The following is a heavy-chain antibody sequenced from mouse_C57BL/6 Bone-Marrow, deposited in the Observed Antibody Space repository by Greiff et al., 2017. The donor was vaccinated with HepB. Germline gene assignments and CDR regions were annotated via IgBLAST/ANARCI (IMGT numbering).Heavy chain of an antibody. J-gene: IGHJ4*01. CDR2: INPSSGYT. Sequence: QVQLQQSGAELARPGASVKMSCKASGYTFTSYTMHWVKQRPGQGLEWIGYINPSSGYTKYNQKFKDKATLTADKSSSTAYMQLSSLTSDDSAIYYCASPYPPYYAMDYWGQGTSVTVSS. CDR1: GYTFTSYT. V-gene: IGHV1-4*01. CDR3: ASPYPPYYAMDY.